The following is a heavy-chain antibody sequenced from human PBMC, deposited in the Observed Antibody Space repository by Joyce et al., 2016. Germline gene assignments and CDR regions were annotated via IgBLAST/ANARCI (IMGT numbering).Heavy chain of an antibody. V-gene: IGHV3-48*02. D-gene: IGHD3-16*01. CDR2: ISSISNNI. Sequence: EVQLVESGGGFVQPGGSLRISCAASGFSFRTFSMNWVRQAQGKGLEWLEFISSISNNIHYAESVKGRFTISRDNALNSVHLQMNSLRDDDTGVYYWARELGGTRALDRWGQGTLVTVSS. CDR1: GFSFRTFS. CDR3: ARELGGTRALDR. J-gene: IGHJ4*02.